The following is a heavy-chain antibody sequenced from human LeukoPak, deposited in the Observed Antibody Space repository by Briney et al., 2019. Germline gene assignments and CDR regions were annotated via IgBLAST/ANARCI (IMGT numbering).Heavy chain of an antibody. D-gene: IGHD3-10*01. J-gene: IGHJ4*02. CDR1: GGSISSGSYY. CDR3: ARGVVPGAIIHYFDY. Sequence: PSQTLSLTCTVSGGSISSGSYYWSWIRQPPGKGLEWIGYVYYSGSTNYNPSLKSRVAISVDTSKNQFSLKLNSVTAADTAVYYCARGVVPGAIIHYFDYWGQGTLVTVSS. V-gene: IGHV4-61*01. CDR2: VYYSGST.